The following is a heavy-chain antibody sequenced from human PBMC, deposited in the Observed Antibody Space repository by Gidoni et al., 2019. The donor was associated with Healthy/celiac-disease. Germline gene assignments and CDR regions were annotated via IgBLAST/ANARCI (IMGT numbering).Heavy chain of an antibody. Sequence: QVQLVQSGAEVKKPGSSVKVSCKASGGPFSRFATSWVRQAPGQGLEWMVGIIPIFGTANDGQKFQGRVTITADESTSTAYMELSSLRSEDTAVYYCAREVDYYGSGSYVNWFDPWGQGTLVTVSS. D-gene: IGHD3-10*01. J-gene: IGHJ5*02. CDR3: AREVDYYGSGSYVNWFDP. CDR2: IIPIFGTA. CDR1: GGPFSRFA. V-gene: IGHV1-69*01.